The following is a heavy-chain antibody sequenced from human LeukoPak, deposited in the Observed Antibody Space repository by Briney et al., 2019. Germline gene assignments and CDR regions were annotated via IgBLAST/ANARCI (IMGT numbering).Heavy chain of an antibody. CDR2: INDSENT. J-gene: IGHJ4*02. Sequence: PSETLSLTCAVYGGSFSGSYWSWIRQPPGKGLEWIGEINDSENTNYNPSLKSRVTISIDTSKNQFSLTLTSVTAADTAVYYCAIYDSSGYYFDYWGQGTLVTVSS. V-gene: IGHV4-34*01. D-gene: IGHD3-22*01. CDR3: AIYDSSGYYFDY. CDR1: GGSFSGSY.